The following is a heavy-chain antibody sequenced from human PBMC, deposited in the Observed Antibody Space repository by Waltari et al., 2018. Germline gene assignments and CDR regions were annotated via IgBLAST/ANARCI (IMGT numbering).Heavy chain of an antibody. D-gene: IGHD3-3*01. CDR1: GGSINTGYYS. Sequence: QVQLRESGPGVVKPLETLSLNCAVSGGSINTGYYSSWNWIRQPHGKGREWIGFFQDRGKPKYNPSLKGRVTISIDTSKNQYSLRLTSVTVADTATYYCARGQWGAAGTQEWYYFDLWGRGTLVTVSS. CDR2: FQDRGKP. J-gene: IGHJ2*01. V-gene: IGHV4-61*01. CDR3: ARGQWGAAGTQEWYYFDL.